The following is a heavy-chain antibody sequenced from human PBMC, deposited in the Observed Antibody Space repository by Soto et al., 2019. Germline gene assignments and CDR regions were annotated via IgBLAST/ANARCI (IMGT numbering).Heavy chain of an antibody. Sequence: PSETLSLTCTVSGDSVRSRNYYWSWIRQAPGTGLEWIGYVYDSVNYDSGRTNYNPSLKSRVTISLDTSKNQFSLKLSSVTAADTAVYYCARESRPHYDFWSGYPKGGWFDPWGQGTLVTVSS. CDR3: ARESRPHYDFWSGYPKGGWFDP. CDR2: VYDSVNYDSGRT. CDR1: GDSVRSRNYY. J-gene: IGHJ5*02. V-gene: IGHV4-61*01. D-gene: IGHD3-3*01.